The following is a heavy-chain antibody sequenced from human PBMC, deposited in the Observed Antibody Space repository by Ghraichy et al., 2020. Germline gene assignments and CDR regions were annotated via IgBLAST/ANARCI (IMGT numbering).Heavy chain of an antibody. CDR2: IYPGDSDT. J-gene: IGHJ5*02. CDR3: ARADTAMVNSFDP. V-gene: IGHV5-51*01. Sequence: GESLNISCKGSGYSFTSYWIGWVRQMPGKGLEWMGIIYPGDSDTRYSPSFQGQVTISADKSISTAYLQWSSLKASDTAMYYCARADTAMVNSFDPWGQGTLVTVSS. D-gene: IGHD5-18*01. CDR1: GYSFTSYW.